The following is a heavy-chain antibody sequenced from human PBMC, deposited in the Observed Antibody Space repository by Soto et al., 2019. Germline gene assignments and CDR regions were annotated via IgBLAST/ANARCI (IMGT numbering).Heavy chain of an antibody. CDR3: ARGFNYRWVS. J-gene: IGHJ5*02. CDR2: IHHSGST. Sequence: PSETLSLTCVVSGASINIDNCLIWVRQPPGKGLEWIGEIHHSGSTNYIQSLKSRVTMSLDKSNNQLSLRLTSVTAADTAVYYCARGFNYRWVSWGQGTLVTVSS. V-gene: IGHV4-4*02. D-gene: IGHD3-16*02. CDR1: GASINIDNC.